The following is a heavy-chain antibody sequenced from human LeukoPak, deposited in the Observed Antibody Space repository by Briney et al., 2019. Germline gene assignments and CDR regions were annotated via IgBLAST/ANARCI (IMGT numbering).Heavy chain of an antibody. CDR2: IKQDGSEK. Sequence: GGSLRLSCAASGFTFSIYCMSWVRQAPAKGLEGVANIKQDGSEKYYLDSVKGRFTISRDTAKNSLYLQMNSLRGEDTAVYYCARDLLEGSDYWGQGTLVTVSS. CDR1: GFTFSIYC. D-gene: IGHD3-3*01. J-gene: IGHJ4*02. V-gene: IGHV3-7*01. CDR3: ARDLLEGSDY.